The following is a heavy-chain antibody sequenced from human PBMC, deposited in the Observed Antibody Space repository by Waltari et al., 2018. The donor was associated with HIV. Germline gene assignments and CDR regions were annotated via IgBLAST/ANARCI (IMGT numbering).Heavy chain of an antibody. Sequence: QVQLLQSGAEVKKPGSSVKVSCKASGGTFSSYAISWVRQAPAQGLEWMGGIIPIFGTANYAQKFQGRVTITADESTSTAYMELSSLRSEDTAVYYCARDHSYGSGSKGDAFDIWGQGTMVTVSS. CDR3: ARDHSYGSGSKGDAFDI. CDR1: GGTFSSYA. CDR2: IIPIFGTA. V-gene: IGHV1-69*01. J-gene: IGHJ3*02. D-gene: IGHD3-10*01.